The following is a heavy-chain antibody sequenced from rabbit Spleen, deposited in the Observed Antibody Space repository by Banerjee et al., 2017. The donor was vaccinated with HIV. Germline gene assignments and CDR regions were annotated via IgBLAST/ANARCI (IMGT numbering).Heavy chain of an antibody. CDR2: IYAGDGST. CDR1: GFSLFSYW. J-gene: IGHJ4*01. V-gene: IGHV1S42*01. Sequence: EQLEESGGGLVKPGGTLTLTCKASGFSLFSYWMCWVRQAPGKGLDLIGCIYAGDGSTDYTNWVNGRFTISKTSSTVDLKMTGLTAADTATYFCARDKELDIWGYEFDLWGPGTLVTVS. D-gene: IGHD3-1*01. CDR3: ARDKELDIWGYEFDL.